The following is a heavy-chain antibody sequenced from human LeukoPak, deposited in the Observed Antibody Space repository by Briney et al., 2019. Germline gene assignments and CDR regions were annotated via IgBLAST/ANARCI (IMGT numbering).Heavy chain of an antibody. V-gene: IGHV1-2*02. CDR3: ARTAYNWNDGWFDY. CDR2: INPNSGGT. D-gene: IGHD1-20*01. CDR1: GYTFTGYY. Sequence: ASVKVSCKASGYTFTGYYMHWVRQAPGQGLEWMGWINPNSGGTNYAQKFQGRVTMTRDTSTSTAYMELSRLRSDDTAVYYCARTAYNWNDGWFDYWGQGTLVTVSS. J-gene: IGHJ4*02.